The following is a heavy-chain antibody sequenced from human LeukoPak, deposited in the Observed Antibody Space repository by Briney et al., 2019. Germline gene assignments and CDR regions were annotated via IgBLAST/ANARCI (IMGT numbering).Heavy chain of an antibody. CDR3: ARERFGGSSGLFDY. V-gene: IGHV3-21*01. CDR1: GFTFSSYS. Sequence: RPGGSLRLSCAASGFTFSSYSMNWVRQAPGKGLEWVSSISSSSSYIYYADSVKGRFTISRDNAKNSLYLQMNSLRAEDTAVYYCARERFGGSSGLFDYWGQGTLVTVSS. D-gene: IGHD1-26*01. J-gene: IGHJ4*02. CDR2: ISSSSSYI.